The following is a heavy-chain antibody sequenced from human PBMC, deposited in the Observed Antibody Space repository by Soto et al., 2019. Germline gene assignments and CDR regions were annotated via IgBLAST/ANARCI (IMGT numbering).Heavy chain of an antibody. V-gene: IGHV4-30-2*01. CDR3: ARAHYGDYGYGMDV. D-gene: IGHD4-17*01. Sequence: PSETLSLTCAVXGGCISSGGYSWSWIRQPPGKGLEWIGYIHESGSTYYNPSLKSRVTISVDRSKNQFSLKLSSVTAADTAVYYCARAHYGDYGYGMDVWGQGTTVTVSS. CDR2: IHESGST. CDR1: GGCISSGGYS. J-gene: IGHJ6*02.